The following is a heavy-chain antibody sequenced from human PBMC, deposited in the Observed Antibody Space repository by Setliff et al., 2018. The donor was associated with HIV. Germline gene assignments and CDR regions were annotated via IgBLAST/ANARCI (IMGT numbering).Heavy chain of an antibody. CDR2: IRYDGSNK. CDR1: GFTFSSYG. CDR3: AKDNDYVWGSFSAASKGRYGMDV. D-gene: IGHD3-16*01. Sequence: GGSLRLSCAASGFTFSSYGMHWVRQAPGKGLEWVAFIRYDGSNKYYADSVKGRFTISRDNSKNTLYLQMNSLRAEDTAVYYCAKDNDYVWGSFSAASKGRYGMDVWGQGTTVTSP. J-gene: IGHJ6*02. V-gene: IGHV3-30*02.